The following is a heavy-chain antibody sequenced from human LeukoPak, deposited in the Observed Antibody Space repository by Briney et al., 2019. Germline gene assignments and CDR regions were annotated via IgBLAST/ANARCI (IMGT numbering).Heavy chain of an antibody. CDR1: GFTFSSYE. D-gene: IGHD2-2*01. CDR2: ISSSGTST. J-gene: IGHJ4*02. Sequence: GGSLRLSCAASGFTFSSYEMNWVRQAPGKGLEWTSYISSSGTSTYYADSVRGRFTISRDNAKNSLYLQMNSLRAEDTAVYYCARDDLGYCSSTSCYGDDYWGQGTLVTVSS. CDR3: ARDDLGYCSSTSCYGDDY. V-gene: IGHV3-48*03.